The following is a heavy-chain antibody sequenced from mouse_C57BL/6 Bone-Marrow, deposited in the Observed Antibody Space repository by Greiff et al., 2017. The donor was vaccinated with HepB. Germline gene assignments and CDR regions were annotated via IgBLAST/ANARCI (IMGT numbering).Heavy chain of an antibody. D-gene: IGHD1-1*01. CDR1: GFNIKDDY. V-gene: IGHV14-4*01. Sequence: VQLQQSGAELVRPGASVKLSCTASGFNIKDDYMHWVKQRPEQGLEWIGWIDPENGDTEYASKFQGKATITAHTSSNTAYLQLRSLTSEDTAVYYCTTYGSSYPYFDYWGQGTTLTVSS. CDR3: TTYGSSYPYFDY. J-gene: IGHJ2*01. CDR2: IDPENGDT.